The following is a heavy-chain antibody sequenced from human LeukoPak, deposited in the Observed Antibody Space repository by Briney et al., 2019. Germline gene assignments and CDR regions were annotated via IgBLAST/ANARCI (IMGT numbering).Heavy chain of an antibody. CDR2: INHSGST. D-gene: IGHD1-26*01. J-gene: IGHJ4*02. Sequence: SETLSLTCAVYGSSFNGYSWSWIRQSPGKGLEWIGEINHSGSTNYNPSLKSRVTVSADTSKTQFSLELSSVTAADTAVYYCARGLKWDFVEARLWNYWGQGTLVTVSS. V-gene: IGHV4-34*01. CDR3: ARGLKWDFVEARLWNY. CDR1: GSSFNGYS.